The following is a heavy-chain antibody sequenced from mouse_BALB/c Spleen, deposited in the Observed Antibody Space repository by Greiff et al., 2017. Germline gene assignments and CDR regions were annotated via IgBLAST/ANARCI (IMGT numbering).Heavy chain of an antibody. CDR3: ARLGYYGSSYAMDY. J-gene: IGHJ4*01. CDR2: INPSNGRT. D-gene: IGHD1-1*01. CDR1: GYTFTSYW. V-gene: IGHV1S81*02. Sequence: QVQLQQPGAELVKPGASVKLSCKASGYTFTSYWMHWVKQRPGQGLEWIGEINPSNGRTNYNEKFKSKATLTVDKSSSTAYMQLSSLTSEDSAVYYCARLGYYGSSYAMDYWGQGTSVTVSS.